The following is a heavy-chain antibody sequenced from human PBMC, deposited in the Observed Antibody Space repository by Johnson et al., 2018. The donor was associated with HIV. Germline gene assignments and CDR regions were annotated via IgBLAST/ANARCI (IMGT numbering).Heavy chain of an antibody. Sequence: VQLVESGGGLVQPGGSLRLSCAASGFTFSYVWMHWVRQAPGKGLEWVARIKSRSDRGTTDHAAPVKGRFSISREDSKNTLYLQMNRLKPEDTAVYYCSTGFGAGYEIWGQGTMVTVSS. CDR1: GFTFSYVW. V-gene: IGHV3-15*01. CDR2: IKSRSDRGTT. J-gene: IGHJ3*02. D-gene: IGHD3-9*01. CDR3: STGFGAGYEI.